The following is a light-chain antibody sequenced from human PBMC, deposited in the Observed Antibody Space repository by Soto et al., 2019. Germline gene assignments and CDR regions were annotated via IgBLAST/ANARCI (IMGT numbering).Light chain of an antibody. V-gene: IGLV1-44*01. J-gene: IGLJ1*01. CDR1: SSNIGSNT. CDR3: SSFAGSDTVV. CDR2: SNN. Sequence: QSVLTQPPSASGTPGQRVTISCSGSSSNIGSNTVNWYQQLPGTAPKLLIYSNNQRPSGVPDRFSGSKSGTSASLAISGLQSEDEADYYCSSFAGSDTVVFGSGTKLTVL.